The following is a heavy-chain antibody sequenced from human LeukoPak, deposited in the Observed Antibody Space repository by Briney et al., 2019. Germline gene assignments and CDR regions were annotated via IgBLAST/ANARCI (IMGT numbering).Heavy chain of an antibody. Sequence: ASVKVSCKASGGTFSSYAISWVRQAPGQGLEWMGRIIPIFGTANYAQKFQGRVTITTDESTSTAYMELSRLRSEDTAVYYCARDSADILVVPAAMRRFDYWGQGTLVTVSS. J-gene: IGHJ4*02. CDR2: IIPIFGTA. CDR3: ARDSADILVVPAAMRRFDY. D-gene: IGHD2-2*01. V-gene: IGHV1-69*05. CDR1: GGTFSSYA.